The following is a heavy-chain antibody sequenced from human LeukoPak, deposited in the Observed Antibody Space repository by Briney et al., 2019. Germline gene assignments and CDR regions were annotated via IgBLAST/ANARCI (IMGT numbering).Heavy chain of an antibody. J-gene: IGHJ5*02. Sequence: SGPALVKPTQTLTLTCTFSGFSLSTSGMSVSWIRQPPGKALEWLARIDWDDDKYYSTSVKTRLTLSKDTSKNQVVLTMTNMDPVDTATYYCAHRPAAGDYGDYALMDWFDPWGQGTLVTVSS. CDR3: AHRPAAGDYGDYALMDWFDP. CDR2: IDWDDDK. V-gene: IGHV2-70*12. D-gene: IGHD4-17*01. CDR1: GFSLSTSGMS.